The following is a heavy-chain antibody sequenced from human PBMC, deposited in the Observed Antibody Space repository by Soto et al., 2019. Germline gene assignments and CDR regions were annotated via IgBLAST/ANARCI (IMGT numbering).Heavy chain of an antibody. CDR1: GESFSGYY. Sequence: QVQLQQWGAGLLKPSETLSLTCAVYGESFSGYYWSWIRQPPGKGLGWIGEINHSRSTNYNPSLKSRVTMSVDTSKNQFSLKLRSVTAADTAMYYCAGNIVATISSYDYWGQETLVTVSS. J-gene: IGHJ4*02. CDR3: AGNIVATISSYDY. V-gene: IGHV4-34*02. CDR2: INHSRST. D-gene: IGHD5-12*01.